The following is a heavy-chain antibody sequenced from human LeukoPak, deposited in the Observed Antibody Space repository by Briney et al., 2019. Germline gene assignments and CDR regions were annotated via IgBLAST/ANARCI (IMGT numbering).Heavy chain of an antibody. CDR1: GGSISSYY. J-gene: IGHJ6*03. D-gene: IGHD4-17*01. V-gene: IGHV4-59*01. CDR2: ISYSGSS. Sequence: SETLSLTCTVSGGSISSYYWSWIRQPPGKGLEWIGHISYSGSSDYNPSLKSRLSISLDTSRNQFSLNLGSVTAADTAVYYCARGVFTVTTRGDYHYCMDVWGRGTTVTVSS. CDR3: ARGVFTVTTRGDYHYCMDV.